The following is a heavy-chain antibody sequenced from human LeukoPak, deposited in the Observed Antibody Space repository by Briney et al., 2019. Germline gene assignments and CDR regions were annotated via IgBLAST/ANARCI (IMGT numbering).Heavy chain of an antibody. CDR3: ARSDIDFWSGYYPFDI. J-gene: IGHJ3*02. V-gene: IGHV4-4*07. D-gene: IGHD3-3*01. CDR2: IYTSGST. Sequence: SETLSLTCTVSGGSISSYYWSWIRQPAGKGLEWIGRIYTSGSTNYNPSLKSRVTMSVDTSKNQFSLKLSSVTAADKAVYYCARSDIDFWSGYYPFDIWGQGTMVTVSS. CDR1: GGSISSYY.